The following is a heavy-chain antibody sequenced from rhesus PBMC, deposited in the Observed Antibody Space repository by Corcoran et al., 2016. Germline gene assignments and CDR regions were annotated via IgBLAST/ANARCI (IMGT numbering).Heavy chain of an antibody. CDR3: ARDGPNNIWTGYYTYGLDS. CDR1: GGSISSNY. CDR2: IYGSGGST. J-gene: IGHJ6*01. V-gene: IGHV4-160*01. D-gene: IGHD3-3*01. Sequence: QVQLQESGPGLVKPSETLSLTCAVSGGSISSNYWSWIRQPPGKGREWIGRIYGSGGSTDYNPSLKSRVTISTDTSKNQFSLKLSSVTAADTAVYYCARDGPNNIWTGYYTYGLDSWGQGVVVTVSS.